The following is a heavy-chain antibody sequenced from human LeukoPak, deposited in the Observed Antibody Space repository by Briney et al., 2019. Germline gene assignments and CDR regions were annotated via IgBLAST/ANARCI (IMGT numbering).Heavy chain of an antibody. V-gene: IGHV3-74*01. CDR3: ARSNQADDY. D-gene: IGHD4-11*01. CDR1: GFALSSYW. CDR2: INPGGSST. J-gene: IGHJ4*02. Sequence: PGGSLRLSCAASGFALSSYWMHWVRHVPGKGLVWVSRINPGGSSTAYADSVKGRFTISRDNAKNTLYLQMNSLRAEDTAVYYCARSNQADDYWGQGTLVTVSS.